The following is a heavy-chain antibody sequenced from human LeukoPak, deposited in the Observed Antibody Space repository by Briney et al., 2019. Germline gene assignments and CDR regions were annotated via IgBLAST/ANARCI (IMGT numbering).Heavy chain of an antibody. V-gene: IGHV1-69*05. CDR2: IIPVFGTA. Sequence: SVKVSCKASGGTFINYAISWVRQAPGQGLEWRGGIIPVFGTANYAQKFQGRVTITTDESTSTAYMGLSILRSEDTAVYYFARGRREIQSSSWWFDYWGQGTLVTVSS. J-gene: IGHJ4*02. CDR3: ARGRREIQSSSWWFDY. CDR1: GGTFINYA. D-gene: IGHD6-13*01.